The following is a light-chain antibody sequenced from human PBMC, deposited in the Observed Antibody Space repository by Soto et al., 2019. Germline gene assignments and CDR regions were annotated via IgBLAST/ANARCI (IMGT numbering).Light chain of an antibody. CDR3: QQSYSTPVT. J-gene: IGKJ1*01. CDR1: QSISSY. V-gene: IGKV1-39*01. CDR2: AAS. Sequence: IQMAQSPSSLSASGGDRVTMTFRASQSISSYLNWYQQKPGKAPKLLIYAASSLQSGVPSRFSGSGSGTDFTLTISSLQPEDFATYYCQQSYSTPVTFGQGTKVE.